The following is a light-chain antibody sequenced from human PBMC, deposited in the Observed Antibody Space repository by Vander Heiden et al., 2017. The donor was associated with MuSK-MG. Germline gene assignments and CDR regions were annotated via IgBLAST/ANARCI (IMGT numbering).Light chain of an antibody. Sequence: ETAMTQSPATMSVSPGERSTRCGRSSQNNSSNVAWYQQKPGQIPRLLIYDASTRAPSIPHRISGSGSGTDFTLTISSLQSDDFAVYYCQQDNNSPFTFGRGTKVDVK. CDR3: QQDNNSPFT. CDR2: DAS. V-gene: IGKV3-15*01. J-gene: IGKJ3*01. CDR1: QNNSSN.